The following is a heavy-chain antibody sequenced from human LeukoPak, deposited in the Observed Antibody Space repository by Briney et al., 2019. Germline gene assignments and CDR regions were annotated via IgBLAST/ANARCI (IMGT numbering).Heavy chain of an antibody. Sequence: GGSLRLSCAASGFTFSSSAMSWVRQAPGKGLEWVSAISNNGGYTYYADSVQGRFTISRDNSKSTLCLQMNSLRAEDTAVYYCAKQLGYCSDGSCYFPYWGQGTLVTVPS. D-gene: IGHD2-15*01. CDR2: ISNNGGYT. CDR3: AKQLGYCSDGSCYFPY. J-gene: IGHJ4*02. V-gene: IGHV3-23*01. CDR1: GFTFSSSA.